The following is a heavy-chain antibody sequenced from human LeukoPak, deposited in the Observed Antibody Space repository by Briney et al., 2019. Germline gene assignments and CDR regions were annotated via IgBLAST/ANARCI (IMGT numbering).Heavy chain of an antibody. V-gene: IGHV5-51*01. CDR3: AVSSGSLTFSFDY. CDR2: IYPGDSDT. J-gene: IGHJ4*02. Sequence: GESPKTPCKASGYSFTNYWIAWVRQMPGKGLEWMGIIYPGDSDTRYSPSFQGQVTISADKSMTTAYLQWSSLKASDTALYYCAVSSGSLTFSFDYWGQGTLVTVSS. D-gene: IGHD3-22*01. CDR1: GYSFTNYW.